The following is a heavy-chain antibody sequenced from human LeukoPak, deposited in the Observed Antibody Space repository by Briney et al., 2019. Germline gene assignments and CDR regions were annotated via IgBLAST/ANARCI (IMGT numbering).Heavy chain of an antibody. CDR1: GGSISGHY. CDR3: ARFGVDYDMDV. Sequence: SETLSLTCTVSGGSISGHYWTWTRQPPGKGLEWIGQIHYSGRPDYNPSLKSRVTISVDTSKNQLSLKVTSVTGADTAVYYCARFGVDYDMDVWGQGTTVTVSS. D-gene: IGHD3-16*01. V-gene: IGHV4-59*11. J-gene: IGHJ6*02. CDR2: IHYSGRP.